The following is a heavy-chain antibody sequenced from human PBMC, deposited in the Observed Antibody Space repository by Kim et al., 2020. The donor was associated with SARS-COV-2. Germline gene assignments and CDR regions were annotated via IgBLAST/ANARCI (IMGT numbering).Heavy chain of an antibody. CDR2: IIPILGAA. D-gene: IGHD3-3*01. CDR3: PSSPYDFWNNYYDF. Sequence: SVKVSCKTSGGSFSSFAINWVRQAPGQGLEWMGRIIPILGAANYAQKVQDRVTILADKSTTTGYMELSILRTEDTAVYYCPSSPYDFWNNYYDFWGQGTQVSVSS. V-gene: IGHV1-69*04. J-gene: IGHJ4*02. CDR1: GGSFSSFA.